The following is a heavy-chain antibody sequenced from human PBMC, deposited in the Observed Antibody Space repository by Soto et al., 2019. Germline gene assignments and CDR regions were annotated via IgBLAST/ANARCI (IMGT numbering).Heavy chain of an antibody. CDR3: ASVPTPGIAVAGKDFDY. J-gene: IGHJ4*02. V-gene: IGHV3-48*03. D-gene: IGHD6-19*01. CDR1: GFTFSSYE. Sequence: EVQLVESGGGLVQPGGSLRLSCAASGFTFSSYEMNWVRQAPGKGLEWVSYISSSGSTIYYAYSVKGRFTISRDNAKNSLYLQMNTLRDEDTAVYYCASVPTPGIAVAGKDFDYWGQGTLVTVSS. CDR2: ISSSGSTI.